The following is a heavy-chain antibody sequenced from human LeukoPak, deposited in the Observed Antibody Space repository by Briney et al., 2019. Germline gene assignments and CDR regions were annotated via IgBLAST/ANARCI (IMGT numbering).Heavy chain of an antibody. V-gene: IGHV1-2*02. CDR3: ARGKGITMIVAH. Sequence: ASVKVSCKASGYTFTGSYIHWVRQAPGQGLEWMGWINPNSGGTNYAQKFQGRVTMTRDTSISTAYMELSRLRSDDTAVYYRARGKGITMIVAHWGQGTLVTVSS. D-gene: IGHD3-22*01. CDR1: GYTFTGSY. CDR2: INPNSGGT. J-gene: IGHJ4*02.